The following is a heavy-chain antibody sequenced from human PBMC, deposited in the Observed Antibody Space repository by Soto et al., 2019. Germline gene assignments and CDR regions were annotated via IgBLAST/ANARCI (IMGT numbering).Heavy chain of an antibody. D-gene: IGHD6-19*01. V-gene: IGHV1-18*01. CDR2: ISAYNGNT. Sequence: GASVKVSCKASGYTFTSYGISWVRQAPGQGLEWMGWISAYNGNTNYAQKLQGRVTMTTDTSTSTAYMELRSLRSDDTAVYYCARESPNKEQWLVRPNYYYYYGMDVWGQGTTVTVSS. CDR1: GYTFTSYG. J-gene: IGHJ6*02. CDR3: ARESPNKEQWLVRPNYYYYYGMDV.